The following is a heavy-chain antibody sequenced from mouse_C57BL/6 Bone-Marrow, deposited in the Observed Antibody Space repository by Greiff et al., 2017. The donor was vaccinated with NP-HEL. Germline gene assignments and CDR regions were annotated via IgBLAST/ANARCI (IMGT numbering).Heavy chain of an antibody. CDR3: AKNEGDWYFDV. V-gene: IGHV2-5*01. D-gene: IGHD3-3*01. CDR2: IWRGGST. CDR1: GFSLTSYG. J-gene: IGHJ1*03. Sequence: QVQLKQSGPGLVQPSQSLSITCTASGFSLTSYGVHWVRQSPGKGLEWLGVIWRGGSTDYNAAFMSRLSLTKDNSKSQVFFKMNSLQADDTAIYYCAKNEGDWYFDVWGTGTTVTVSS.